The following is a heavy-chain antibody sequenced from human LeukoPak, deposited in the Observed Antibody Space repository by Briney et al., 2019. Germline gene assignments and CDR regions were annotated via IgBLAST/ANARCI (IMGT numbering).Heavy chain of an antibody. CDR1: GYTFTSYY. V-gene: IGHV1-46*01. J-gene: IGHJ4*02. D-gene: IGHD6-19*01. CDR2: INPSGGST. Sequence: GASVKVSCKASGYTFTSYYMHWVRQAPGQGLEWMGIINPSGGSTSYAQKFRGRVTMTRDTSTSTVYMELSSLRSEDTAVYYCARDDSVAGTYVGLGYWGQGTLVTVSS. CDR3: ARDDSVAGTYVGLGY.